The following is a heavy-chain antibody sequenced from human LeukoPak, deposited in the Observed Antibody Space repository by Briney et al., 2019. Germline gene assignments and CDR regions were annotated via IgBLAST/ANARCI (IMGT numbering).Heavy chain of an antibody. CDR1: GGSISSYY. V-gene: IGHV4-39*01. CDR3: ARQSIAAAGVPFDY. Sequence: SETLSLTCTVSGGSISSYYWGWIRQPPGKGLEWIGSIYYSGSTYYNPSLKSRVTISVDTSKNQFSLKLSSVTAADTAVYYCARQSIAAAGVPFDYWGQGTLVTVSS. CDR2: IYYSGST. D-gene: IGHD6-13*01. J-gene: IGHJ4*02.